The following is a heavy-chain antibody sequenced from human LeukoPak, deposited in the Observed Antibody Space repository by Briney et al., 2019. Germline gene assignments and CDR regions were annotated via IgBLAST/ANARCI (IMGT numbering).Heavy chain of an antibody. CDR2: MNPNSGNT. CDR1: GYTFTSYD. Sequence: ASVKVSCKASGYTFTSYDINWVRQATGQGLEWMGWMNPNSGNTGYAQKFQGRVTMTRNTSISTAYMELSSLRSEDTAVYYCARGRYCSGTSCYRDYNWFDPWGQGTLVTVSS. V-gene: IGHV1-8*01. CDR3: ARGRYCSGTSCYRDYNWFDP. D-gene: IGHD2-2*02. J-gene: IGHJ5*02.